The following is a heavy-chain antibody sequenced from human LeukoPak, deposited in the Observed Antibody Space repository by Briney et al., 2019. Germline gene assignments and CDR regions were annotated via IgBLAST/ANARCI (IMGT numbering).Heavy chain of an antibody. CDR3: ARGYYDFWTRYNWFDP. Sequence: SETLSLTCAVYGGSFSGYYWSWIRQPPGKGLEWIGEINHSGSTNYNPSLKSRVTISVDTSKNQFSLKLSSVTAADTAVYYCARGYYDFWTRYNWFDPWGQGTLVTVSS. CDR1: GGSFSGYY. V-gene: IGHV4-34*01. J-gene: IGHJ5*02. CDR2: INHSGST. D-gene: IGHD3-3*01.